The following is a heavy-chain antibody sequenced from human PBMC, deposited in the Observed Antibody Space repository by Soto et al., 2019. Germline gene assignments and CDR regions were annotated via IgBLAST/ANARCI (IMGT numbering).Heavy chain of an antibody. Sequence: EVQLVESGGGLGKPGGSLRLSCAASGFTFSSYSMNWVRQAPGKGLEWVSSISSSSSYIYYADSVKGRFTISRDNAKNSLYLQMNSLRAEDTAVYYCGASLISSADAFYIWGQGTMVTVSS. CDR3: GASLISSADAFYI. D-gene: IGHD6-19*01. J-gene: IGHJ3*02. CDR2: ISSSSSYI. CDR1: GFTFSSYS. V-gene: IGHV3-21*01.